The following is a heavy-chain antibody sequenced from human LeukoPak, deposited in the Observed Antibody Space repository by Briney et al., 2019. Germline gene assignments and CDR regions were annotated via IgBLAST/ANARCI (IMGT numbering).Heavy chain of an antibody. V-gene: IGHV3-74*01. CDR2: IISDGSST. CDR1: GFTFSSYW. CDR3: VRGVGGDSRFDP. J-gene: IGHJ5*02. D-gene: IGHD1-26*01. Sequence: GGSLRLSCAASGFTFSSYWMHWVRQAPGKGLVWVSRIISDGSSTSYADSVKGRFTISRDNAKNTLYLQMNSLRVEDTAVYYCVRGVGGDSRFDPWGQGTRVTVSS.